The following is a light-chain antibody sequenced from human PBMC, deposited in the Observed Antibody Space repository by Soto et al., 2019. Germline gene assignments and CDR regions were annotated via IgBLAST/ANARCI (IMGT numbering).Light chain of an antibody. V-gene: IGKV3-15*01. Sequence: EIVMTQSPATLSVSPGGRATLSCRASLSVSSNLAWYQQKPGQAPRLLIFGASTRATGIPARFSGSGSGTDFTLPISSLQSEDLAVYFCQQYNDWYTFGQGTKLEIK. J-gene: IGKJ2*01. CDR3: QQYNDWYT. CDR2: GAS. CDR1: LSVSSN.